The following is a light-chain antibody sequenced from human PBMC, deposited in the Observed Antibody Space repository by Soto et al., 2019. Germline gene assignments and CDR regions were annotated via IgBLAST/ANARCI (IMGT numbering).Light chain of an antibody. J-gene: IGKJ4*02. CDR1: QSVGST. CDR3: QQYSTSIT. Sequence: EIFMTQSPATLSVSPGERVILSCRASQSVGSTLAWYQRKPGQAPRLLIRGASTRATGAPARFSGSGSGTEFTLALSSPQSEDIGAYYCQQYSTSITFGGRTTLDIK. CDR2: GAS. V-gene: IGKV3-15*01.